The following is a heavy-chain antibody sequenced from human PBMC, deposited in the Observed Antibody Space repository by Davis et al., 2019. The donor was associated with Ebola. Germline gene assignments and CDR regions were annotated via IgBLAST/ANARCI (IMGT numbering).Heavy chain of an antibody. Sequence: SQTLSPTCTVSGGSISSSSYYWGWIRQPPGKGLEWIGSIYYSGSTYYNPSLKSRVTISVDTSKNQFSLKLSSVTAADTAVYYCARGGYSTPDYYYYYGMDVWGKGTTVTVSS. CDR3: ARGGYSTPDYYYYYGMDV. D-gene: IGHD5-12*01. J-gene: IGHJ6*04. V-gene: IGHV4-39*01. CDR2: IYYSGST. CDR1: GGSISSSSYY.